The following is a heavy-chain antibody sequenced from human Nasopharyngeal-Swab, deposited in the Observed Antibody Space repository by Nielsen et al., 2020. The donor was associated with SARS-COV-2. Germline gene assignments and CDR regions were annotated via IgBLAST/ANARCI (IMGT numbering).Heavy chain of an antibody. CDR1: GFTLTSYW. CDR3: ARGGIVGASTYWYFDL. D-gene: IGHD1-26*01. CDR2: IRQDGREI. J-gene: IGHJ2*01. V-gene: IGHV3-7*03. Sequence: GESLKISCAASGFTLTSYWMTWVRQVPGKGPEWVATIRQDGREIYYVDSVEGRFTISRDNAKNSLYLQMNSLRVEDTAVYSCARGGIVGASTYWYFDLWGRGTLVSVSS.